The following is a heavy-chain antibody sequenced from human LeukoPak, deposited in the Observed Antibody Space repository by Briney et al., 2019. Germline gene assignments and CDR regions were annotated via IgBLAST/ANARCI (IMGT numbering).Heavy chain of an antibody. J-gene: IGHJ4*02. D-gene: IGHD3-22*01. CDR3: ASRSSGYYSSYFDY. Sequence: PSETLSLTCTVSGGSISSSSYYWGWIRQPPGKGLEWIGSIYYSGSTYYNPSLKSRVTISVDTSKDQFSLKLSSVTAADTAVYYCASRSSGYYSSYFDYWGQGTLVTVSS. CDR2: IYYSGST. CDR1: GGSISSSSYY. V-gene: IGHV4-39*07.